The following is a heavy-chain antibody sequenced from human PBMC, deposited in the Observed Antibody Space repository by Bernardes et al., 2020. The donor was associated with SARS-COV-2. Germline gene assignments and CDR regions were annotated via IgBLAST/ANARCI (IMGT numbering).Heavy chain of an antibody. CDR1: GGSISSPNW. CDR3: ARLFTIDGVVHDI. CDR2: IFHGGST. J-gene: IGHJ3*02. Sequence: SETLSLTCAVSGGSISSPNWWSWVRQPPGKGLEWIGDIFHGGSTNYNPSLKSRVTISVDKSKNQFSLKLSSVTAADTAVYYCARLFTIDGVVHDIWGQGTTVTVSS. V-gene: IGHV4-4*02. D-gene: IGHD3-3*01.